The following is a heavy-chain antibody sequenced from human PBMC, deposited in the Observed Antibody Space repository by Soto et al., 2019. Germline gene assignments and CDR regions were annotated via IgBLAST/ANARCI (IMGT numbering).Heavy chain of an antibody. Sequence: GASVKVSCKASGYTFTSYAMHWVRQAPGQRLEWMGWINAGNGNTKYSQKFQGRVTITRDTSASTAYMELSSLRSEDTAVYYCARDQGSSSWYGYYYYGMDVWGQGTTVTVSS. V-gene: IGHV1-3*01. J-gene: IGHJ6*02. CDR1: GYTFTSYA. CDR3: ARDQGSSSWYGYYYYGMDV. CDR2: INAGNGNT. D-gene: IGHD6-13*01.